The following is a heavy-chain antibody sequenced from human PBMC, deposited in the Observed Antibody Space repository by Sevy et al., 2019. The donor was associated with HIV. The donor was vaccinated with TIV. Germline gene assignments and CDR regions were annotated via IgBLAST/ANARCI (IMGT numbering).Heavy chain of an antibody. Sequence: SETLSLTCTVSGGSISSYYWSWIRQPAGKGLEWIGRIYTSGSTNYNPSLKSRVTMSVDTSKNQFSLKLSSVTAADTAVYYCARDSASEMTRRPYYDFWSGSLYYYYMDVWGKGTTVTVSS. CDR3: ARDSASEMTRRPYYDFWSGSLYYYYMDV. CDR2: IYTSGST. J-gene: IGHJ6*03. D-gene: IGHD3-3*01. V-gene: IGHV4-4*07. CDR1: GGSISSYY.